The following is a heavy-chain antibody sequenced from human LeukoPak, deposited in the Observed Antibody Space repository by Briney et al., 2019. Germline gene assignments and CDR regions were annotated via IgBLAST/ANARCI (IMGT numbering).Heavy chain of an antibody. D-gene: IGHD3-10*01. J-gene: IGHJ5*02. CDR3: ARDPDIISQWSNWFDP. CDR2: IHYTGTT. V-gene: IGHV4-59*11. CDR1: GGSINSHY. Sequence: PSETLSLTCIVSGGSINSHYWSWIRQPPGKGLEWIGDIHYTGTTKYNPSVKSRVTISIDTSKNQFSLELSSVTAADTAVYYCARDPDIISQWSNWFDPWGQGTLVTVSS.